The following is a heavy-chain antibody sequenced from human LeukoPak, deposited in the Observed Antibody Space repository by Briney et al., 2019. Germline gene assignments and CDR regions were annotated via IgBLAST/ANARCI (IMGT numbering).Heavy chain of an antibody. Sequence: PSETLSLTCTVSGGSINSYYWSWIRQPPGKGLEWIGYIYYSGSTNYNPSLKSRVTISVDTSKNQFSLKLSSVTAADTAVYYCARDNPGYYDSSGFDYWGQGTLVTVSS. V-gene: IGHV4-59*01. CDR3: ARDNPGYYDSSGFDY. CDR1: GGSINSYY. J-gene: IGHJ4*02. CDR2: IYYSGST. D-gene: IGHD3-22*01.